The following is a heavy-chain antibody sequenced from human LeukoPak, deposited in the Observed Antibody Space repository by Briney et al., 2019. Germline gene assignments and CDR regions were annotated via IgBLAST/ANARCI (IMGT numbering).Heavy chain of an antibody. CDR1: GGTFSSYA. Sequence: SVKVSCKAPGGTFSSYAISWVRQAPGQGLEWMGGIIPIFGTANYAQKFQGRVTITADESTSTAYMELSSLRSEDTAVYYCARIWTDCSSTSCYTPYFDYWGQGTLVTVSS. V-gene: IGHV1-69*01. CDR3: ARIWTDCSSTSCYTPYFDY. J-gene: IGHJ4*02. D-gene: IGHD2-2*02. CDR2: IIPIFGTA.